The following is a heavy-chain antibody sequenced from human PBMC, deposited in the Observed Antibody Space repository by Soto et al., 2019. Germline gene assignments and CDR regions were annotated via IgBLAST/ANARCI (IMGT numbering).Heavy chain of an antibody. CDR1: GFTFSSYA. D-gene: IGHD6-19*01. V-gene: IGHV3-23*01. CDR3: ADSIAVAGTHRRYYYYGMDV. J-gene: IGHJ6*02. CDR2: ISGSGGST. Sequence: GGSLRLSCAASGFTFSSYAMSWVRQAPGKGLEWVSAISGSGGSTYYADSVKGRFTISRDNSKNTLYLQMNSLRAEDTAVYYCADSIAVAGTHRRYYYYGMDVWGQGTTVTVSS.